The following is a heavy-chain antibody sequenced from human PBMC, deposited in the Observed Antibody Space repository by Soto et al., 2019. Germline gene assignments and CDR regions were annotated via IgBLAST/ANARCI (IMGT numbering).Heavy chain of an antibody. CDR3: ARDRSGSYYLDY. V-gene: IGHV3-30*04. CDR1: GFTFSSYA. J-gene: IGHJ4*02. Sequence: GGSLRLSCAASGFTFSSYAMHWVRQAPGKGLEWVAVISYDGSNKYYADSVKGRFTISRDNSKNTLHLQMNSLRAEDTAVYYGARDRSGSYYLDYWGQGTLVTVSS. CDR2: ISYDGSNK. D-gene: IGHD1-26*01.